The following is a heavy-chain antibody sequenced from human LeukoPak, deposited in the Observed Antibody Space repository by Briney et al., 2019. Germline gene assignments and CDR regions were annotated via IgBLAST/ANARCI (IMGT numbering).Heavy chain of an antibody. CDR2: IIPIFGTA. V-gene: IGHV1-69*05. CDR3: ARGPRITMIGGSFDY. Sequence: SVKVSCKASGGTFSSYAISWVRQAPGQGLEWMGRIIPIFGTANYAQKFQGRVTITTDESTSTAYMALSSLRSEDTAVYYCARGPRITMIGGSFDYWGQGTLVTVSS. CDR1: GGTFSSYA. D-gene: IGHD3-22*01. J-gene: IGHJ4*02.